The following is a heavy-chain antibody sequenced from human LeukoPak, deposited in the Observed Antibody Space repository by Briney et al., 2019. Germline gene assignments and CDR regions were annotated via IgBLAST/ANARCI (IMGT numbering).Heavy chain of an antibody. J-gene: IGHJ3*02. CDR3: ARGDYYDSSGYYFPDAFDI. V-gene: IGHV3-33*01. Sequence: GGSLRLSCAASGFTFSSYGMHWVRQAPGXGLEWVAVIWYDGSNKYYVDSVQGRFTISRDNSKNTLYLQMSSLRAEDTAVYYCARGDYYDSSGYYFPDAFDIWGQGTMVTVSS. D-gene: IGHD3-22*01. CDR2: IWYDGSNK. CDR1: GFTFSSYG.